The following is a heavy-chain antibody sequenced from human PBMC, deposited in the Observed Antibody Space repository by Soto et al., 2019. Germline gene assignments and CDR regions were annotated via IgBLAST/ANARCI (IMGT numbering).Heavy chain of an antibody. CDR2: ISAYNGNT. J-gene: IGHJ4*02. D-gene: IGHD3-22*01. V-gene: IGHV1-18*01. CDR1: GYTFTSYG. Sequence: QVQLVQSGAEVKKPGASVKVSCKASGYTFTSYGISWVRQAPGQGLEWMGWISAYNGNTNYAQKLQGRVTMTTDTSTSTAYMELRSLRSDDTAVYYCARDQTGAYYYDSSGYCLDYWGQGTLVTVSS. CDR3: ARDQTGAYYYDSSGYCLDY.